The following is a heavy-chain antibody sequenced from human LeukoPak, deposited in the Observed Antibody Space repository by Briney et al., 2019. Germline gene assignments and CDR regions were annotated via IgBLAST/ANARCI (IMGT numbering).Heavy chain of an antibody. CDR3: ARDLMYSSGWAPLGAFDI. D-gene: IGHD6-19*01. Sequence: ASVKVSCKGSGYTFTKFAISWVRQAPGQGLEWMGWISTYNGNTNYAQKLQGRVTMTTDTSTSTAYMELRSLRSDDTAVYYCARDLMYSSGWAPLGAFDIWGQGTMVTVSS. CDR1: GYTFTKFA. CDR2: ISTYNGNT. J-gene: IGHJ3*02. V-gene: IGHV1-18*01.